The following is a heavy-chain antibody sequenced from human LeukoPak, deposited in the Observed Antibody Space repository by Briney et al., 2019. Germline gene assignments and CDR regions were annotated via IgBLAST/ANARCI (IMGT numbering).Heavy chain of an antibody. CDR2: ISSSSSYI. V-gene: IGHV3-21*01. CDR1: GFTFSSYS. Sequence: GGSLRLSCAASGFTFSSYSMNWVRQAPGKGLEWVSSISSSSSYIYYADSVKGRFTISRDNAKNSLYLHMNSLRAEDTAVYYCARDPPGRSRYFDYWGQGTLVTVSS. CDR3: ARDPPGRSRYFDY. J-gene: IGHJ4*02. D-gene: IGHD2-2*01.